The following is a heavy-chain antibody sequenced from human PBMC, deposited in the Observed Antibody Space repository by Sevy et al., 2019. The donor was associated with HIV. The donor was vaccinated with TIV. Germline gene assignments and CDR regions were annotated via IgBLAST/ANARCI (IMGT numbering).Heavy chain of an antibody. CDR1: GFTVSSNY. D-gene: IGHD2-15*01. V-gene: IGHV3-53*01. CDR3: ARARGGYCSGGSCYSIPLYYFDY. J-gene: IGHJ4*02. Sequence: GGCLRLSCAASGFTVSSNYMSWVRQAPGKGLEWVSVIYSGGSTYYADSVKGRFTISRDNSKNTLYLQMNSLRAEDTAVYYCARARGGYCSGGSCYSIPLYYFDYWGQGTLVTVSS. CDR2: IYSGGST.